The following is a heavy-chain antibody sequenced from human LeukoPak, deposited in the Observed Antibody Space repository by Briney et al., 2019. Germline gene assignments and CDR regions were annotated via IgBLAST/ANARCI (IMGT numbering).Heavy chain of an antibody. J-gene: IGHJ4*02. CDR2: INPNSGGT. V-gene: IGHV1-2*06. Sequence: GASVKVSCKASGYTSTGYYMHWVRQAPGQGLEWMGRINPNSGGTNYAQKFQGRVTMTRDTSISTAYMELSRLRSDDTAVYYCARDKYESRGCSGYGTDYWGQGTLVTVSS. CDR3: ARDKYESRGCSGYGTDY. CDR1: GYTSTGYY. D-gene: IGHD5-12*01.